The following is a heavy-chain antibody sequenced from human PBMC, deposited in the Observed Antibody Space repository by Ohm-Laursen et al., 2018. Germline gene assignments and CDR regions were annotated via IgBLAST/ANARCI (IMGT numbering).Heavy chain of an antibody. CDR1: GYTFTSYD. Sequence: ASVKVSCKASGYTFTSYDINWARQATGQGLEWMGWMNPNSGNTGYAQKFQGRVTMTRNTSINTVYMELSSLRSEDTAVYYCARMGPQQPHWYFDLWGRGTLVTVSS. V-gene: IGHV1-8*01. D-gene: IGHD1/OR15-1a*01. J-gene: IGHJ2*01. CDR2: MNPNSGNT. CDR3: ARMGPQQPHWYFDL.